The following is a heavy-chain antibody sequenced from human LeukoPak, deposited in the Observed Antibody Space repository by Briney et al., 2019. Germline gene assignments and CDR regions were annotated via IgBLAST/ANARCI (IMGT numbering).Heavy chain of an antibody. V-gene: IGHV1-18*01. D-gene: IGHD6-19*01. CDR3: ARSYSSGWLYYYYYMDV. CDR2: ISAYNGNT. CDR1: GYTFTSYG. Sequence: ASVKVSCKASGYTFTSYGISWVRQAPGQGLEWMGWISAYNGNTNYAQKLQGRVTMTTDTSTSTAYMELRSLRSDDTAVYYCARSYSSGWLYYYYYMDVWGKGTTVTVSS. J-gene: IGHJ6*03.